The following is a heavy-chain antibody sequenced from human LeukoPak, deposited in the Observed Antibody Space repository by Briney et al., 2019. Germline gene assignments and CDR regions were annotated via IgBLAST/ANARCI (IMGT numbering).Heavy chain of an antibody. V-gene: IGHV5-51*01. J-gene: IGHJ4*02. Sequence: GESLKISCKGSGYSFTNYWIGWVRQMPGKGLEWMGIINPSDSDTRYSPSFQGQVTISADKSISTAHLQWGSLKASDTAMYYCARSISSGWSYIDYWGQGTLVTVSS. CDR1: GYSFTNYW. D-gene: IGHD6-19*01. CDR3: ARSISSGWSYIDY. CDR2: INPSDSDT.